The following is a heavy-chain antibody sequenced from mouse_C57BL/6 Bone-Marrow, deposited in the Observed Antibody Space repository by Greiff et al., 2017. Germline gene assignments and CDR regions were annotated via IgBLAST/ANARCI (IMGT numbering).Heavy chain of an antibody. CDR2: IWSGGST. V-gene: IGHV2-2*01. D-gene: IGHD1-1*01. J-gene: IGHJ2*01. CDR1: GFSLTSYG. Sequence: VKLVESGPGLVQPSQSLSITCTVSGFSLTSYGVHWVRQSPGKGLEWLGVIWSGGSTDYNAAFISRLSISKDNSKSQVFFKMNSLQADDTAIYYCARIYYYGSSHFDYWGQGTTLTVSS. CDR3: ARIYYYGSSHFDY.